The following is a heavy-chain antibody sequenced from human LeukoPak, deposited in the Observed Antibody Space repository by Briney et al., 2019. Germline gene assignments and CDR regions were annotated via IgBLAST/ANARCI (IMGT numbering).Heavy chain of an antibody. CDR1: GGSISSGSYY. CDR2: IYTSGST. J-gene: IGHJ4*02. D-gene: IGHD5-24*01. Sequence: SETLSLTCTVSGGSISSGSYYWSWIRQPAGKGLEWIGRIYTSGSTNYNPSLKSRVTISVDTSKNQFSLKLSSVTAADTAVYYCARGPDQLQFHFDYWSQGTLVTVSS. V-gene: IGHV4-61*02. CDR3: ARGPDQLQFHFDY.